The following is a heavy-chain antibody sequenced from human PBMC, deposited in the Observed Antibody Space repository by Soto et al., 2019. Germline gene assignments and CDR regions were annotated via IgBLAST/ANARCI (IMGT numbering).Heavy chain of an antibody. D-gene: IGHD3-9*01. V-gene: IGHV4-31*03. CDR1: GGSISSGGYY. CDR2: IYYSGST. J-gene: IGHJ4*02. Sequence: QVQLQESGPGLVKPSQTLSLTCTVSGGSISSGGYYWSWIRQHPGKGLEWIGYIYYSGSTYYNPSLKSRVTLSVDTSKNQFSLKLSSVTAADTAVYYCARARASNYDILTGYYNPNSFDYWGQGTLVTVSS. CDR3: ARARASNYDILTGYYNPNSFDY.